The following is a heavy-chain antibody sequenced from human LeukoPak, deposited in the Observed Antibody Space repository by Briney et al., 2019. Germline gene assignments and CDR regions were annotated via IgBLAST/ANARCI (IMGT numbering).Heavy chain of an antibody. D-gene: IGHD3-3*01. CDR3: ARGYDFWSGYYTKNDAFDI. CDR1: GGSISSYY. Sequence: SETLSLTCTVSGGSISSYYWSWIRQPAGKGLEWIGRIYTSGSTNYNPSLKSRVTISVDTSKNQFSLKLSSVTAADTAVYYCARGYDFWSGYYTKNDAFDIWGQGTMVTVSS. J-gene: IGHJ3*02. CDR2: IYTSGST. V-gene: IGHV4-4*07.